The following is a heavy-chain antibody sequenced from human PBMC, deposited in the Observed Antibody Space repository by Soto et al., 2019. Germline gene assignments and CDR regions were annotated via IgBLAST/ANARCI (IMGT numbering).Heavy chain of an antibody. CDR2: INAGNGNT. CDR3: ARDLRFLEWYTPTHPLYYMDV. D-gene: IGHD3-3*01. Sequence: ASVKVSCKASGYTFTSYAMHWARQAPGQRLEWMGWINAGNGNTKYSQKFQGRVTITRDTSASTAYMELSSLRSEDTAVYYCARDLRFLEWYTPTHPLYYMDVWGKGPAVTVSS. J-gene: IGHJ6*03. CDR1: GYTFTSYA. V-gene: IGHV1-3*01.